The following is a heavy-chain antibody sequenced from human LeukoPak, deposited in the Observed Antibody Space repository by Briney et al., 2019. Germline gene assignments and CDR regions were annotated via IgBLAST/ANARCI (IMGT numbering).Heavy chain of an antibody. CDR1: GFTFSDYY. CDR3: ARVDQDSSGYSFRFDY. J-gene: IGHJ4*02. CDR2: ISRSGSTI. Sequence: GGSLSLVCAPSGFTFSDYYMSWIRQAPGKGLGWVSYISRSGSTIYYADSVKGRFAISRDNAKNSLYLQMNSLRAEDTAVYYCARVDQDSSGYSFRFDYWGQGTLVTVSS. V-gene: IGHV3-11*04. D-gene: IGHD3-22*01.